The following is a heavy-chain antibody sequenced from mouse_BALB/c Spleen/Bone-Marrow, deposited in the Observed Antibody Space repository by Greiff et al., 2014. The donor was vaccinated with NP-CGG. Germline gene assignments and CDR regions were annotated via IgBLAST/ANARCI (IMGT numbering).Heavy chain of an antibody. Sequence: VQLQQSGSVLVRPGASVKLPCKASGYTFTSSWMHWAKQRPGQGLEWIGEIHPNSGNTNYNEKFKGKATLTVDISSSTAYVDLSSLTSEDSAVYYCANYYGSSSYWGQGTTLTVSS. CDR3: ANYYGSSSY. CDR2: IHPNSGNT. D-gene: IGHD1-1*01. V-gene: IGHV1S130*01. CDR1: GYTFTSSW. J-gene: IGHJ2*01.